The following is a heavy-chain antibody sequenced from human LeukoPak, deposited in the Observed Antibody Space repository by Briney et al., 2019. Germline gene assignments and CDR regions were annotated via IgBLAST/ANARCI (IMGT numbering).Heavy chain of an antibody. D-gene: IGHD3-10*02. CDR2: IYYSGST. Sequence: SETLSLTCSVSGASISSYYWSWIRQPPGKGLEWIGYIYYSGSTNYNPSLKSRVSISADTSKNQFSLNLSSVTAADTAVYSCARGGRNYVYYFDYWGQGTLVTVSS. V-gene: IGHV4-59*01. J-gene: IGHJ4*02. CDR1: GASISSYY. CDR3: ARGGRNYVYYFDY.